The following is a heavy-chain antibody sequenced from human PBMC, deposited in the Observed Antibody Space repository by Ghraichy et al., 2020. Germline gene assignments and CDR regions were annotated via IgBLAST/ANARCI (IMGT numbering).Heavy chain of an antibody. CDR3: AKDPDSYGSVTHFDY. Sequence: LSLTCAASGFTFSSYAMSWVRQAPGKGLEWVSAISGSGGSTYYADSVKGRFTISRDNSKNTLYLQMNSLRAEDTAVYYCAKDPDSYGSVTHFDYWGQGTLVTVSS. V-gene: IGHV3-23*01. D-gene: IGHD5-18*01. CDR1: GFTFSSYA. CDR2: ISGSGGST. J-gene: IGHJ4*02.